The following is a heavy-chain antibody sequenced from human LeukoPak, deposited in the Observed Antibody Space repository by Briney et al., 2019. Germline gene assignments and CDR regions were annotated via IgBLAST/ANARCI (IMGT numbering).Heavy chain of an antibody. J-gene: IGHJ6*02. CDR2: IYSGGST. CDR1: GGSFSGYY. V-gene: IGHV3-53*01. Sequence: ETLSLTCAVYGGSFSGYYWSWVRQAPGKGLEWVSVIYSGGSTYYADSVKGRFTISRDNSKNTLYLQMNSLRAEDTAVYYCARTTTYYYYGMDVWGQGTTVTVSS. D-gene: IGHD1-1*01. CDR3: ARTTTYYYYGMDV.